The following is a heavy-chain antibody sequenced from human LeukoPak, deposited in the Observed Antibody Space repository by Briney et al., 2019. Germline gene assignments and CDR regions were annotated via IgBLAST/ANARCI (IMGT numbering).Heavy chain of an antibody. J-gene: IGHJ4*02. D-gene: IGHD2-2*01. V-gene: IGHV4-61*08. CDR3: AREVPAQGYFDY. CDR1: GGSISSGDYY. Sequence: NASETLSLTCTVSGGSISSGDYYWSWIRQPPGKGLEWIVYIYYSGSTNYNPSLKSRVTISINTSKNQFSLKLSSVTAADTAVYYCAREVPAQGYFDYWGQGTLVTASS. CDR2: IYYSGST.